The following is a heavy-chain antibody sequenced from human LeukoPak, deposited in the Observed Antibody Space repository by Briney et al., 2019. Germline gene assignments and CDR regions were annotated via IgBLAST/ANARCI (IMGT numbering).Heavy chain of an antibody. J-gene: IGHJ4*02. Sequence: GGSLRLSCAVSGFTFSDHYMDWVRQAPGKGLEWVGRSRNRAKSYTTDYAASVKGRFTISRDDSKSTLYLQMNSLETEDTAVYYCSRDATGDHWGQGTLVSVPS. CDR2: SRNRAKSYTT. CDR1: GFTFSDHY. CDR3: SRDATGDH. V-gene: IGHV3-72*01.